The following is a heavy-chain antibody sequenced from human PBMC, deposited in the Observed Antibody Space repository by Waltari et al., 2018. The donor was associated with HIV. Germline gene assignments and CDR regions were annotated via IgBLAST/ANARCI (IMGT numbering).Heavy chain of an antibody. Sequence: QVQLVQSGSELKTPGGSVKVSCKACGYTFNRNAMKWIRQAPGQGLEWMGWINTNTGNPTYAQGFTGRFVFSLDTSVSTAYLQISSLKAEDTAVYYCAREGVGAEPGNDYWGQGTLVTVSS. CDR3: AREGVGAEPGNDY. V-gene: IGHV7-4-1*02. J-gene: IGHJ4*02. D-gene: IGHD1-26*01. CDR1: GYTFNRNA. CDR2: INTNTGNP.